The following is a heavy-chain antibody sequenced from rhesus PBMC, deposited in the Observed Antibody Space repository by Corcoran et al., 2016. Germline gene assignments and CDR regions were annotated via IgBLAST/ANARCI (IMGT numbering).Heavy chain of an antibody. CDR2: MYRRCDRN. CDR3: ARGASSGWSSYGWDS. Sequence: QVQLQQSGPAVVKPSETLPLTCAVSGVSISSTYWWSWIRQSRGRGLEWVGAMYRRCDRNCNHPSLKTRVNLSKYPSKNQSTRTLVSGTSADTPVYSCARGASSGWSSYGWDSWGHGVVVTVSS. J-gene: IGHJ6*01. CDR1: GVSISSTYW. V-gene: IGHV4-93*01. D-gene: IGHD6S26*01.